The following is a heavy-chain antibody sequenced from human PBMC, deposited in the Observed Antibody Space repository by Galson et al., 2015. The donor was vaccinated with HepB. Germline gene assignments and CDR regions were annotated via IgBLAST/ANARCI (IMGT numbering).Heavy chain of an antibody. Sequence: SVKVSCKASGYTFTSYGISWVRQAPGQGLEWMGWISAYNGNTNYAQKLQGRVTMTTDTSTSTAYMELRSLRSDDTAVYYCAKYSSGWYVDYWGQETLVTVSS. CDR3: AKYSSGWYVDY. V-gene: IGHV1-18*01. CDR2: ISAYNGNT. CDR1: GYTFTSYG. D-gene: IGHD6-19*01. J-gene: IGHJ4*02.